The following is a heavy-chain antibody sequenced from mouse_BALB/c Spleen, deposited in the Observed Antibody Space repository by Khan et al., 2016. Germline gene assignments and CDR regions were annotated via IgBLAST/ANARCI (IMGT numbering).Heavy chain of an antibody. J-gene: IGHJ4*01. V-gene: IGHV1-7*01. CDR1: GYTFTSYW. Sequence: QVQLQQSGAELAKPGASVKMSCKASGYTFTSYWMHWVKQRSGQGLEWIGYINPSTGYTEYNQKFKDKATLTADKSSSTAYMQLSSLTSEDSAVXYCARWGYGNYLYYVMDYWGQGTSVTVSS. D-gene: IGHD2-1*01. CDR3: ARWGYGNYLYYVMDY. CDR2: INPSTGYT.